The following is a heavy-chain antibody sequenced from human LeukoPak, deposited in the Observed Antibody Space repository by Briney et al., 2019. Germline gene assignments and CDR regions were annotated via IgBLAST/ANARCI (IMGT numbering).Heavy chain of an antibody. CDR3: ARQQQLPPGYYYYMDV. CDR2: INHSGST. J-gene: IGHJ6*03. V-gene: IGHV4-34*01. D-gene: IGHD6-13*01. Sequence: LRLSCAASGFTFSSYSMNWVRQAPGKGLEWIGEINHSGSTNYNPSLKSRVTISVDTSKNQFSLKLSSVTAADTAVYYCARQQQLPPGYYYYMDVWGKGTTVTVSS. CDR1: GFTFSSYS.